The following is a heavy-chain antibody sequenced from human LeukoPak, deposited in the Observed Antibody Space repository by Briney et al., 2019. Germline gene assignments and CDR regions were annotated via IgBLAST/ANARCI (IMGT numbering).Heavy chain of an antibody. Sequence: GGSLRLSCAASGITFSSYSMNWVRQAPGKGLEWVSSISSSSSYIYYADSLKGRFTISRDNAKKSVYLQMNSLRAEDTAVYYCARGALDAATPFDSWGQGTLVTVSS. CDR1: GITFSSYS. CDR2: ISSSSSYI. CDR3: ARGALDAATPFDS. D-gene: IGHD2-15*01. V-gene: IGHV3-21*01. J-gene: IGHJ5*01.